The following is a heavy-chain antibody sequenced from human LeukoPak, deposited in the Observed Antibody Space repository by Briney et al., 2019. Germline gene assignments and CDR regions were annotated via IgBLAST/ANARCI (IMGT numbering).Heavy chain of an antibody. CDR2: ISYDGSYA. D-gene: IGHD2-21*02. J-gene: IGHJ5*02. CDR1: GFTFSNYG. CDR3: ARLQRDIPRGAFDP. Sequence: GGSLRLSCVASGFTFSNYGMHWVRQAPGKGPEWVAFISYDGSYAYYLDSVKGRFTISRDNSKNTIYLQMNSLRSDDTAVFYCARLQRDIPRGAFDPWGQGTLVTVSS. V-gene: IGHV3-30*04.